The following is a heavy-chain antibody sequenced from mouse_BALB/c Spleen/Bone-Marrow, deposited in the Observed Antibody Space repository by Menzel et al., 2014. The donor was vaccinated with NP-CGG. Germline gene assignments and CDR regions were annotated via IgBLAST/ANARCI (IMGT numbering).Heavy chain of an antibody. J-gene: IGHJ2*01. Sequence: EVKLQESGGGLVQPGGSMKVSCVASGFTFSNYWMNWVRQSPEKGLEWVAEIRLKSNNYGTHYAESVKRGFTISRDDSKSSVYLQMNNLRAEDTGIYYCTRLRYDEGYYFDYWAKAPLSQSPQ. D-gene: IGHD2-14*01. CDR2: IRLKSNNYGT. CDR3: TRLRYDEGYYFDY. CDR1: GFTFSNYW. V-gene: IGHV6-6*02.